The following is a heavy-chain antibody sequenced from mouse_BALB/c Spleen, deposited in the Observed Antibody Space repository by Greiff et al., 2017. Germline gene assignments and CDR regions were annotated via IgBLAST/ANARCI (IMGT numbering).Heavy chain of an antibody. CDR3: AREAFTTGAMDY. J-gene: IGHJ4*01. D-gene: IGHD1-1*01. Sequence: VQLKESGAELVKPGASVKLSCTASGFNIKDTYMHWVKQRPEQGLEWIGRIDPANGNTKYDPKFQGKATITADTSSNTAYLQLSSLTSEDTAVYYCAREAFTTGAMDYWGQGTSVTASS. CDR1: GFNIKDTY. CDR2: IDPANGNT. V-gene: IGHV14-3*02.